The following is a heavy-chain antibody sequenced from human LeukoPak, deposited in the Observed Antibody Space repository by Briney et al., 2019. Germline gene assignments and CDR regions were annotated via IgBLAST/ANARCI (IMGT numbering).Heavy chain of an antibody. V-gene: IGHV3-23*01. D-gene: IGHD3-22*01. CDR1: GFTFGDYG. Sequence: GGSLRLSCTASGFTFGDYGMSWVRQAPGKGLEWVSAISGSGGSTYYADSVKGRFTISRDNSKNTLYLQMNSLRAEDTAVYYCATYSSLNRREFQFWGQGTLLTVSS. J-gene: IGHJ1*01. CDR2: ISGSGGST. CDR3: ATYSSLNRREFQF.